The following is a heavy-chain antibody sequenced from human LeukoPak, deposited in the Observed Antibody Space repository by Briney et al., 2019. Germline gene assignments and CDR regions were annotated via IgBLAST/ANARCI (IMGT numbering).Heavy chain of an antibody. J-gene: IGHJ4*02. V-gene: IGHV4-34*01. CDR2: INHSGST. CDR3: ARGDYGSGSFGY. Sequence: SETLSLTCAVYGGSFSGYYWSWIRQPPGKGLEWIGEINHSGSTNYNPSLKSRVTISVDTSNNQFSLKLSSVTAADTAVYYCARGDYGSGSFGYWGQGTLVTVSS. D-gene: IGHD3-10*01. CDR1: GGSFSGYY.